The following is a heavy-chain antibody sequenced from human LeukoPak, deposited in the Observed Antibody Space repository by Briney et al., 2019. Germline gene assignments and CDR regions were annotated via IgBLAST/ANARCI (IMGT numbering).Heavy chain of an antibody. CDR2: IYYSGST. Sequence: SETLSLTCTVSGGSISSYYWSWIRQPPGKGLEWIGYIYYSGSTNYNPSLKSRVTISVDTSKNQFSLKLSSVTAADTAVYYCARRVKVGATSRFDYWGQGTLVTVYS. D-gene: IGHD1-26*01. CDR3: ARRVKVGATSRFDY. J-gene: IGHJ4*02. V-gene: IGHV4-59*08. CDR1: GGSISSYY.